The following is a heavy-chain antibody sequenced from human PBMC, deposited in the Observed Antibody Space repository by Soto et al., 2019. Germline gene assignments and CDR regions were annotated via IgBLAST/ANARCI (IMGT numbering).Heavy chain of an antibody. CDR1: GFTFISYS. CDR2: ISTRSGTT. V-gene: IGHV3-48*02. Sequence: EVQLVESGGGLVQPGGSLRLSCAASGFTFISYSMNWVRQAPGKGLEWVSYISTRSGTTYYSDSVKGRFTISRDNAKNSLYLQMNSLRDEDTAVYYCARDLITVAAAYYFDCWGQGTLVTVSS. CDR3: ARDLITVAAAYYFDC. J-gene: IGHJ4*02. D-gene: IGHD6-19*01.